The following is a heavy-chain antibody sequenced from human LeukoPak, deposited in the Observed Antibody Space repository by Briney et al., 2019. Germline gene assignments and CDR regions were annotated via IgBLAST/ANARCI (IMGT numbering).Heavy chain of an antibody. J-gene: IGHJ3*02. CDR1: GFTFSSYS. V-gene: IGHV3-21*01. Sequence: GGSLRLSCAASGFTFSSYSMNWVRQAPGKGLEWVSSISSSSSYIYYADSVKGRFTISRDNARNSLYLQMNSLRAEDTAVYYCARFYRLDAFDIWGQGTMVTVSS. CDR3: ARFYRLDAFDI. CDR2: ISSSSSYI.